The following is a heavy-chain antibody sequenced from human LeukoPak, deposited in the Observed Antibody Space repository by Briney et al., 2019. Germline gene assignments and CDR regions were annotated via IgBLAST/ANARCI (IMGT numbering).Heavy chain of an antibody. CDR2: ISYDGSNK. CDR1: AFTFSSYG. Sequence: GGSLRPSCAASAFTFSSYGMHGVRQAPGKGLEWVAVISYDGSNKYYADSVKGRFTISRDNSKNTLYLQMNSLRAEDTAVYYCAKDGAWLRFDDWGQGILVTVSS. D-gene: IGHD5-12*01. J-gene: IGHJ4*02. CDR3: AKDGAWLRFDD. V-gene: IGHV3-30*18.